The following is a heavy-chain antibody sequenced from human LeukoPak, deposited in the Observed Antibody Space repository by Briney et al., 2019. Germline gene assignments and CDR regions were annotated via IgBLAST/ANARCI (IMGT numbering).Heavy chain of an antibody. CDR1: GFTFSSYA. CDR2: ISGSGGNT. J-gene: IGHJ4*02. V-gene: IGHV3-23*01. CDR3: AKDLGAGGGSVFDY. D-gene: IGHD3-10*01. Sequence: GGSLRLSCAASGFTFSSYAMSWVRQAPRKGLEWVSAISGSGGNTYYADSVKGRFTISRDNSKNTLYLQMNSLRAEDTAVYYCAKDLGAGGGSVFDYWGQGTLVTVSS.